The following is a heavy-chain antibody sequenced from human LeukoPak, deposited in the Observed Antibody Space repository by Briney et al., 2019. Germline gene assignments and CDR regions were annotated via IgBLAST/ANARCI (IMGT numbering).Heavy chain of an antibody. Sequence: PSETLSLTCAVYGGTFSGYYWSWIRQPPGKRLEWVGESNDSGGTNYNPSLKSRVTISADKSKNQVSLKLTSVTAADTAEYYCARLSVIVGAALEYYYYYMDVWGQGTTVTVSS. V-gene: IGHV4-34*01. J-gene: IGHJ6*03. CDR3: ARLSVIVGAALEYYYYYMDV. CDR1: GGTFSGYY. CDR2: SNDSGGT. D-gene: IGHD1-26*01.